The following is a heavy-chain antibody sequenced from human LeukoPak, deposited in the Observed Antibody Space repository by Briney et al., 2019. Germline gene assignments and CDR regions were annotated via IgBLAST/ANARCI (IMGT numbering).Heavy chain of an antibody. CDR1: GFTFSTYW. CDR3: GRHYGSGNYDQIGDY. D-gene: IGHD3-10*01. Sequence: QPGGPLRLSCADSGFTFSTYWMTWVRQAPGKGLEWVAKIKEDGSEKYYVASVKGRFTISRDNAKNSVYLQMNSLRVEDTAVYYCGRHYGSGNYDQIGDYWGQGTLVTVSS. V-gene: IGHV3-7*01. J-gene: IGHJ4*02. CDR2: IKEDGSEK.